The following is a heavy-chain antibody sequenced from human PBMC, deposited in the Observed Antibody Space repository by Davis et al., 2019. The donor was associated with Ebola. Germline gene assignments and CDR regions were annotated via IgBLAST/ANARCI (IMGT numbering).Heavy chain of an antibody. J-gene: IGHJ6*02. D-gene: IGHD5-12*01. CDR2: INPSGGST. Sequence: AASVKVSCKASGYTFTSYYMHWVRQAPGQGLEWMGIINPSGGSTSYAQKFQGGVTMTRDTSTSTVYIELSSLRSEDTAVYYCARDGYDTYYYYGMDVWGQGTTVTVSS. CDR1: GYTFTSYY. CDR3: ARDGYDTYYYYGMDV. V-gene: IGHV1-46*01.